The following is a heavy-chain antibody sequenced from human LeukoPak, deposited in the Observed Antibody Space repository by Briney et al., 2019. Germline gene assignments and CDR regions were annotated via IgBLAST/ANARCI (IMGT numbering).Heavy chain of an antibody. J-gene: IGHJ4*02. D-gene: IGHD3-10*01. CDR2: IYYSGST. CDR1: GGSISSYY. V-gene: IGHV4-59*08. CDR3: ARQKTGYYYGSGSYYSFDY. Sequence: SETLSLTCTVSGGSISSYYWSWIRQPPGKGLEWIGYIYYSGSTDYNPSLKSRVTISVDTSKNQFSLKLSSVTAADTAVYYCARQKTGYYYGSGSYYSFDYWGQGTLVTVSS.